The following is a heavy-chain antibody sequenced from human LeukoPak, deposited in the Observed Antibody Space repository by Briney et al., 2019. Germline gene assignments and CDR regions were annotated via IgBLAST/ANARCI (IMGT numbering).Heavy chain of an antibody. CDR2: IYYSGST. CDR1: GGSISSSSYY. CDR3: ARRGIAAAGMKAIDY. Sequence: PSETLSLTCTVSGGSISSSSYYWGWIRQPPGKGLEWIGSIYYSGSTYYNPSLNSRVTISVDTSKNQFSLKLSSVTAADTAVYYCARRGIAAAGMKAIDYWGQGTLVTVSS. J-gene: IGHJ4*02. D-gene: IGHD6-13*01. V-gene: IGHV4-39*01.